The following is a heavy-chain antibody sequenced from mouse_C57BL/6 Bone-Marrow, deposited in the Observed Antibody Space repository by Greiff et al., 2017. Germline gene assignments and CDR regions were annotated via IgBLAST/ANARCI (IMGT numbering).Heavy chain of an antibody. CDR1: GYAFRSSG. CDR2: IYPGDGDT. J-gene: IGHJ2*01. V-gene: IGHV1-82*01. CDR3: ARKRGCDY. Sequence: VQLQESGPELVKPGASVKISCKASGYAFRSSGMNWVKQRPGQGLEWIGRIYPGDGDTNYNGKFKGKATLTADKSSSTAYMQLRSLTSEDSAVYFCARKRGCDYWGQGTTLTVSS.